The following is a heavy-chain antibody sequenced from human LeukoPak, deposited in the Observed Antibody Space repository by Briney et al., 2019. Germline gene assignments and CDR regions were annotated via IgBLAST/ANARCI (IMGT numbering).Heavy chain of an antibody. J-gene: IGHJ4*02. CDR1: GGSISSYY. Sequence: SETLSLTCTVSGGSISSYYWSWIRQPPGKGLEWIGYIYYSGSTNYNPSLKSRVTISVDTSKNQFSLKLSSVTAADTAVYYCARHAMASPFDYWGQGTLVTVSS. V-gene: IGHV4-59*08. CDR2: IYYSGST. D-gene: IGHD5-24*01. CDR3: ARHAMASPFDY.